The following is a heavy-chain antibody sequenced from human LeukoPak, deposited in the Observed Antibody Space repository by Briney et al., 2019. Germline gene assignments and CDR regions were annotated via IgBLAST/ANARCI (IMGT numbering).Heavy chain of an antibody. D-gene: IGHD6-6*01. CDR3: AGYPDSSYWRY. J-gene: IGHJ4*02. V-gene: IGHV3-7*04. CDR2: IKQEGSEK. Sequence: PGRTLRLSSAPSGFTFSSHWMSWVRQAAGNGLEWLANIKQEGSEKYYVDSVKGRFTSSRDNAKISLYLQMNSRRGEDTAVYYCAGYPDSSYWRYWGQGTLVTVSS. CDR1: GFTFSSHW.